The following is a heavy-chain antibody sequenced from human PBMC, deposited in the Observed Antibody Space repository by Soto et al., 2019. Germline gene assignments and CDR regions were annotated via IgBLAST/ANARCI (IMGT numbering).Heavy chain of an antibody. Sequence: SETLSLTCTVSGGSISSSSYYWGWIRQPPGKGLEWIGSIYYSGSTYYNPSLKSRVTISVDTSKNQFSLRLSSVTAADTAVYYCASLAYYYDSSGYYPPDYWGQGTLVTVSS. D-gene: IGHD3-22*01. J-gene: IGHJ4*02. V-gene: IGHV4-39*01. CDR1: GGSISSSSYY. CDR3: ASLAYYYDSSGYYPPDY. CDR2: IYYSGST.